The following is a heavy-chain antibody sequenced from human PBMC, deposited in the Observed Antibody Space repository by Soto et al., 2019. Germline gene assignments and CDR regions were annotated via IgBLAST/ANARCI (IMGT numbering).Heavy chain of an antibody. D-gene: IGHD6-19*01. V-gene: IGHV1-18*01. CDR1: GYSFTNYG. CDR3: ARDFRPQNAVGTLNFES. CDR2: ISAYNGNT. J-gene: IGHJ4*02. Sequence: QVQLVQSGAEVRKPGASVKVSCKASGYSFTNYGISWVRQAPGQGLEWMGWISAYNGNTKFAQKVQGRVTMATDTSTTTAYMELRSLRSDDTAVYYCARDFRPQNAVGTLNFESWGQGTLVTVSS.